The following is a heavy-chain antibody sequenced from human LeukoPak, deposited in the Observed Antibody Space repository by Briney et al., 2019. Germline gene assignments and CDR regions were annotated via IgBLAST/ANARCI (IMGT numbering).Heavy chain of an antibody. D-gene: IGHD3-3*01. Sequence: GGSLRLSCAASGFTFSSYAMHWVRQAPGKGLEWVAVISYDGSNKYYADSVKGRFTISRDNAKNTLYLQMNSLRAEDTAVYYCARVGPPYYDFWSGFDYYYYGMDVWGQGTTVTVSS. CDR3: ARVGPPYYDFWSGFDYYYYGMDV. CDR2: ISYDGSNK. CDR1: GFTFSSYA. J-gene: IGHJ6*02. V-gene: IGHV3-30-3*01.